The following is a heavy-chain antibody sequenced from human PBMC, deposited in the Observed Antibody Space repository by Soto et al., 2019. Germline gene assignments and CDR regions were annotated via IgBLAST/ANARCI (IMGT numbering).Heavy chain of an antibody. J-gene: IGHJ4*02. CDR1: GFVFSGYW. V-gene: IGHV3-7*05. CDR2: INHDGSEE. D-gene: IGHD6-19*01. Sequence: EVQLVESGGNLVQPGGSLRLSCAASGFVFSGYWMTWVRQAPGIGLEWVATINHDGSEEYYMGSVKGRFTISRDNAKTTVHLQMNSLRVEDTAMFYCARGVATAVGETVKLYFDYWGQGILVTVSS. CDR3: ARGVATAVGETVKLYFDY.